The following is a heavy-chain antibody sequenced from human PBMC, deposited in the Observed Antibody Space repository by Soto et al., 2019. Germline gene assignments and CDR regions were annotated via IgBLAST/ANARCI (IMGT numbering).Heavy chain of an antibody. V-gene: IGHV1-46*01. CDR3: AIVWGAGAMVRGDHYYGMDV. J-gene: IGHJ6*02. Sequence: QVQLVQSGAEVKEPRASVKVSCKASGYTVTRYYMHWVRQAPEQGLEWMGIINPSGGSTSYAQKFQGRVTMTRDTSTITVYMELSSLRSEDTAVYYCAIVWGAGAMVRGDHYYGMDVWGQGTTVTVSS. D-gene: IGHD3-10*01. CDR1: GYTVTRYY. CDR2: INPSGGST.